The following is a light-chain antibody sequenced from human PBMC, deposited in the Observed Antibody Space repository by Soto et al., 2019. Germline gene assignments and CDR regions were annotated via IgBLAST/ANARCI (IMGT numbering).Light chain of an antibody. J-gene: IGKJ4*01. CDR2: AAS. V-gene: IGKV1-27*01. CDR3: QNYDSAPFT. Sequence: DIQMTQSPSSLSASVGDRVTITCRASQGIANNLAWYQQNPGKVPRLLIYAASALQPGVPSRFSGSGSGTDFPLTISSLRPEDVATYYCQNYDSAPFTFGGGTKVEI. CDR1: QGIANN.